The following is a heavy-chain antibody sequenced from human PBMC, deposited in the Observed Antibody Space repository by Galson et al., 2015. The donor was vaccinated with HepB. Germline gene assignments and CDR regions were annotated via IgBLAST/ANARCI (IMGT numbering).Heavy chain of an antibody. Sequence: SLRLSCAASGFTFSSYGMHWVRQAPGKGLEWVAVISYDGSNKYYADSVKGRFTISRDNSKNALYLQMNSLRAEDTAVYYCAKAPGFGVVIIYYFDYWGQGTLVTVSS. CDR1: GFTFSSYG. D-gene: IGHD3-3*01. CDR2: ISYDGSNK. J-gene: IGHJ4*02. V-gene: IGHV3-30*18. CDR3: AKAPGFGVVIIYYFDY.